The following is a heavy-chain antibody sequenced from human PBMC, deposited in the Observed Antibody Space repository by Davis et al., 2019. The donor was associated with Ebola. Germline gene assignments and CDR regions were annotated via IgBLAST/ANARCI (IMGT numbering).Heavy chain of an antibody. Sequence: SQTLSLTCAISGDSVSRSSVAWTWIRQSPSRGLEWLGRTYYRSKWYNDYAVSVKSRMTIISDTSKNQFSLQLKSVTPEDTAVYYCARDESIAVAGPRGWFDPWGQGILVTVSS. J-gene: IGHJ5*02. D-gene: IGHD6-19*01. CDR3: ARDESIAVAGPRGWFDP. CDR2: TYYRSKWYN. CDR1: GDSVSRSSVA. V-gene: IGHV6-1*01.